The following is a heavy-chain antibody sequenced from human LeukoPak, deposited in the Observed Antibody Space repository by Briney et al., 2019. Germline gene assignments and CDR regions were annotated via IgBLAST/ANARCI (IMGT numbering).Heavy chain of an antibody. CDR3: ARDNGANFFDP. CDR1: GGSISSYY. J-gene: IGHJ5*02. V-gene: IGHV4-59*01. D-gene: IGHD4/OR15-4a*01. CDR2: IYYSGST. Sequence: SETLSLTCTASGGSISSYYWSWIRQPPGKGLEWIGYIYYSGSTNYNPSLKSRVTISVGTSKNQFSLKLSSVTAADTAVYYCARDNGANFFDPWGQGTLVTVSS.